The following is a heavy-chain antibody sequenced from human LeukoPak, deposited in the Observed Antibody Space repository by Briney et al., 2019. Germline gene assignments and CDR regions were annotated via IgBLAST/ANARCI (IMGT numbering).Heavy chain of an antibody. D-gene: IGHD6-19*01. Sequence: GGSLRLSCAASGFTFSTYGMHWVRQAPGKGLEWVAVISYDGSNKYYADSVKGRFTISRDNSKNTLYLQMNSLRAEDAAVYYCAKDFGRLQWLLYYFDYWGQGTLVTVSS. V-gene: IGHV3-30*18. CDR1: GFTFSTYG. CDR2: ISYDGSNK. J-gene: IGHJ4*02. CDR3: AKDFGRLQWLLYYFDY.